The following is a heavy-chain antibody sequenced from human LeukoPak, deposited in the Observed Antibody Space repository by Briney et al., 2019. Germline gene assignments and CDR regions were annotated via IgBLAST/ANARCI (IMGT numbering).Heavy chain of an antibody. CDR1: GGSISDYY. Sequence: SETLSLTCTVSGGSISDYYWDWIRQPPGKGLEWIGSIYYSGSTYYNPSLKSRVTISVDTSKNQFSLKLSSVTAAATAVYYCARRTILTGSDYWGQGTLVTVSS. J-gene: IGHJ4*02. V-gene: IGHV4-39*01. CDR3: ARRTILTGSDY. D-gene: IGHD3-9*01. CDR2: IYYSGST.